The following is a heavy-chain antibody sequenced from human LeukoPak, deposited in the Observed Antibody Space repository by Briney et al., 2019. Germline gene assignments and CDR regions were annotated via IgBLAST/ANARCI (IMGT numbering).Heavy chain of an antibody. J-gene: IGHJ4*02. Sequence: GGPLRLSCAASGFTFSNAWMSWVRQAPGKGLEWVGRIKSKTDGGTTDYAAPVKGRFTISRDDSKNTLYLQMNSLKTEDTSVYYCTTVMVRGVLVNYFDYWGQGTLVTVSS. D-gene: IGHD3-10*01. V-gene: IGHV3-15*01. CDR2: IKSKTDGGTT. CDR1: GFTFSNAW. CDR3: TTVMVRGVLVNYFDY.